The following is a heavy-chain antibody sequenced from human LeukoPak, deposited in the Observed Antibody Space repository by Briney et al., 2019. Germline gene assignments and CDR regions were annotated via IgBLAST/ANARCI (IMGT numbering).Heavy chain of an antibody. V-gene: IGHV3-21*01. CDR3: ARDTYCSGGSCYYDY. CDR1: GFTFSSYS. Sequence: PGGSLRLSCAASGFTFSSYSMNWVRQAPGKGLEWVSSISSSSSYIYYADSVKGRFTISRDNAKNSLYLQMNSLRAEDTAVYYCARDTYCSGGSCYYDYGGQGTLVTVSS. D-gene: IGHD2-15*01. CDR2: ISSSSSYI. J-gene: IGHJ4*02.